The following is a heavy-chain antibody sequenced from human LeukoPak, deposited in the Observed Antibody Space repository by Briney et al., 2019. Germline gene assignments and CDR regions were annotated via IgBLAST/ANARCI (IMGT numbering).Heavy chain of an antibody. CDR1: GGFISNYY. CDR2: IYYSGST. Sequence: SETLSLTCTVSGGFISNYYWNWIRQPPGKGLEWIGYIYYSGSTRYNPSLKSRVTISVDTSKNQFSLRLSSLTAADTAVYYCARQDDDGYNKGGFDSWGQGTPVTVSS. V-gene: IGHV4-59*08. CDR3: ARQDDDGYNKGGFDS. J-gene: IGHJ4*02. D-gene: IGHD5-24*01.